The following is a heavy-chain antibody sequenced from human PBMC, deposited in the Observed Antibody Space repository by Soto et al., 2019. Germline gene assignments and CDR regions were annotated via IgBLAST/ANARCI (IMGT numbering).Heavy chain of an antibody. D-gene: IGHD3-22*01. CDR3: ARSNSYYDSSGYYDAFDI. CDR1: GYTFTGYY. Sequence: ASVKVSCKASGYTFTGYYMHWVRQAPGQGLEWMGWINPNSGGTNYAQKFQGWVTITRDTSISTAYMELSRLRSEDTAVYYCARSNSYYDSSGYYDAFDIWGQGTMVTVSS. CDR2: INPNSGGT. V-gene: IGHV1-2*04. J-gene: IGHJ3*02.